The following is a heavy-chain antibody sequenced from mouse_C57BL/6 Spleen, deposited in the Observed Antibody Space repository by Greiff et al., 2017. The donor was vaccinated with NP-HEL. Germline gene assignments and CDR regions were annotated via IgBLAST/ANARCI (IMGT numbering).Heavy chain of an antibody. CDR2: ISNGGGST. Sequence: EVQLVESGGGLVQPGGSLKLSCAASGFTFSDYYMSWVRQTPEKRLEWVAYISNGGGSTYYPDTVKGRFTISRDNAKNTLYLQRSRLKSEDTAMDNCARHGNSNYFYAMDYWGKGTSVTVSS. V-gene: IGHV5-12*01. D-gene: IGHD2-5*01. CDR3: ARHGNSNYFYAMDY. CDR1: GFTFSDYY. J-gene: IGHJ4*01.